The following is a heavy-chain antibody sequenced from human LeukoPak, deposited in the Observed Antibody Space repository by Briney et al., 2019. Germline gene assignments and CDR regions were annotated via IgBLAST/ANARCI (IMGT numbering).Heavy chain of an antibody. V-gene: IGHV4-31*03. Sequence: SETLSLTCTVSGGSISGGGYYWSWVRQRPGKGLEWIGYIYYSGSTNYNPSLKSRVIISVDTSKNQFSLKLSSVTAADTAVYYCARAVTTGSFDYWGQGTLVTVSS. CDR3: ARAVTTGSFDY. J-gene: IGHJ4*02. CDR2: IYYSGST. D-gene: IGHD4-11*01. CDR1: GGSISGGGYY.